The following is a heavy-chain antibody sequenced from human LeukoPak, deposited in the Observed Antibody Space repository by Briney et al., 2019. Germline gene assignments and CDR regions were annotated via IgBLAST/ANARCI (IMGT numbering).Heavy chain of an antibody. Sequence: PSETLSLTCTVSGGSISGYYWTWIRQPAGKGLEWIGRIYTSGTTNYNPSLKSRVTMSVDTSKSQFSLNLNSVTAADTAVYYCARGGVYYGSGSNWFDPWGQGTLVTVSS. J-gene: IGHJ5*02. V-gene: IGHV4-4*07. D-gene: IGHD3-10*01. CDR1: GGSISGYY. CDR3: ARGGVYYGSGSNWFDP. CDR2: IYTSGTT.